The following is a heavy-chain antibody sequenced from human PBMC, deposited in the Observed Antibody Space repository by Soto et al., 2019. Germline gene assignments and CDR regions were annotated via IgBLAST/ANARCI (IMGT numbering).Heavy chain of an antibody. CDR2: ISAYNGNT. V-gene: IGHV1-18*01. J-gene: IGHJ3*02. CDR3: ARDGRYYDSSGYFNDAFDI. Sequence: GASVKVSWKASGYTFTSYGISWVRQAPGQGLEWMGWISAYNGNTNYAQKLQGRVTMTTDTSTSTAYMELRSLRSDDTAVYYCARDGRYYDSSGYFNDAFDIWGQGAMVTVS. D-gene: IGHD3-22*01. CDR1: GYTFTSYG.